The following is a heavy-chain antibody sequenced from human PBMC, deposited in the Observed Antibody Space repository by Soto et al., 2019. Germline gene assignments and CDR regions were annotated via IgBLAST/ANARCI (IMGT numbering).Heavy chain of an antibody. V-gene: IGHV3-23*01. CDR1: GFTFSSEA. CDR2: ISDTGTRT. J-gene: IGHJ5*02. D-gene: IGHD1-1*01. CDR3: AKSLDNHYNNIFDP. Sequence: QILESGGSLVQPGGSLRLSCVAAGFTFSSEAMNWVRQAPGKGLEWVSIISDTGTRTHYADSVKGRFTISRDNSKNTLYLDMNSLIAEDTAVYYCAKSLDNHYNNIFDPWGQGTLFTVPS.